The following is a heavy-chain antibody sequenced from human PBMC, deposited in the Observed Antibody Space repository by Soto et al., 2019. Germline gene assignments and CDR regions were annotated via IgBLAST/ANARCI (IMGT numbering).Heavy chain of an antibody. Sequence: PRGSLRLSCAASGFTFSSYGMHWVRQAPGKGLEWVAVIWYDGSNKYYADSVKGRFTISRDNSKNTLYLQMNSLRAEDTAVYYCAREAYCSGGSCYFPDAFDIWGQGTMVTVSS. CDR3: AREAYCSGGSCYFPDAFDI. CDR1: GFTFSSYG. D-gene: IGHD2-15*01. CDR2: IWYDGSNK. J-gene: IGHJ3*02. V-gene: IGHV3-33*01.